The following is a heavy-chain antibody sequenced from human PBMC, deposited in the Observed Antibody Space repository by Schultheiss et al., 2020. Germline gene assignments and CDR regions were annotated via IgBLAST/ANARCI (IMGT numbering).Heavy chain of an antibody. CDR3: ASSAMDVFDN. Sequence: ASVKVSCKASGYTFTTYGISWVRQAPGQGLEWVGWISANNRYTDYAQKFQGRVTMTRNTSISTAYMELSSLRAEDTALYYCASSAMDVFDNWGQGSLVTVSS. CDR2: ISANNRYT. CDR1: GYTFTTYG. V-gene: IGHV1-8*02. D-gene: IGHD5-18*01. J-gene: IGHJ4*02.